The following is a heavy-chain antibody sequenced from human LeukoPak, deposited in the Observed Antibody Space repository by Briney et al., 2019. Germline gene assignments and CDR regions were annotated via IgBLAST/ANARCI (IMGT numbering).Heavy chain of an antibody. Sequence: PSETLSLTCTVSGYSISSGDYWGWIRQPPGKGLEWIGSIYYSGSTYYNPSLKSRVTISVDTSKNQFSLKLSSVTAADTAVYYCARAQSGYDRTLYYYYYMDVWGKGTTVTVSS. D-gene: IGHD5-12*01. CDR2: IYYSGST. J-gene: IGHJ6*03. V-gene: IGHV4-38-2*02. CDR1: GYSISSGDY. CDR3: ARAQSGYDRTLYYYYYMDV.